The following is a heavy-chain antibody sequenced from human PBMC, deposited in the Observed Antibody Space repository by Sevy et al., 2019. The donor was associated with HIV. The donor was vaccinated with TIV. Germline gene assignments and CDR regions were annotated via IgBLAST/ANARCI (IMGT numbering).Heavy chain of an antibody. CDR2: IYSGGST. CDR1: GFTVSSNY. Sequence: GGSLRLSCAASGFTVSSNYMSWVRQAPGKGLEWVSVIYSGGSTYYADSVKGRFTISRDNSKNTLYLQMNSLRAEATAVYYCARWDCGGDCYSGMPAYYYYGMDVWGQGTTVTVSS. V-gene: IGHV3-53*01. CDR3: ARWDCGGDCYSGMPAYYYYGMDV. J-gene: IGHJ6*02. D-gene: IGHD2-21*02.